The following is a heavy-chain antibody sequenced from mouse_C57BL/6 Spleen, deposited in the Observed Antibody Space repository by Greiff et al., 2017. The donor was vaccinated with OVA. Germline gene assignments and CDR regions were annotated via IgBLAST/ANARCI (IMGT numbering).Heavy chain of an antibody. CDR3: TGHFSNYAWFAY. CDR1: GYTFTDYE. CDR2: IDPETGGT. D-gene: IGHD2-5*01. J-gene: IGHJ3*01. Sequence: QVQLQQSGAELVRPGASVTLSCKASGYTFTDYEMHWVKQTPVHGLEWIGAIDPETGGTAYNQKFKGKAILTADKSSSTAYMELSSLTSEAFAVYSCTGHFSNYAWFAYWGQGTLVTVSA. V-gene: IGHV1-15*01.